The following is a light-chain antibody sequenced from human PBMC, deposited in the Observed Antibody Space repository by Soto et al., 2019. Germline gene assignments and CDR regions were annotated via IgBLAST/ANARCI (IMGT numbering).Light chain of an antibody. Sequence: DIQMTQSPSSVSASVGDRVTITCRASQGISSWVAWYQQKSGQAPKLLIYVASTLQSGVPSRFSGSGSGTDFTLTISSLKPEDFATYYCQQVNRFPFTFGQGTRLEIK. J-gene: IGKJ5*01. V-gene: IGKV1-12*02. CDR2: VAS. CDR1: QGISSW. CDR3: QQVNRFPFT.